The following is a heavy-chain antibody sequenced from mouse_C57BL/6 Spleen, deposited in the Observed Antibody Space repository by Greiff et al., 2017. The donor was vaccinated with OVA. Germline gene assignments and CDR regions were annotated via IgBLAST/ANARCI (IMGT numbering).Heavy chain of an antibody. CDR1: GYSITSGYY. CDR2: ISYDGSN. V-gene: IGHV3-6*01. J-gene: IGHJ1*03. CDR3: AREGGPYWYFDV. Sequence: EVKLQESGPGLVKPSQSLSLTCSFTGYSITSGYYWNWIRQFPGNKLEWMGYISYDGSNNYNPSLKNRISITRDTSKNQFFLKLNSVTTEDTATYYCAREGGPYWYFDVWGTGTTVTVSS.